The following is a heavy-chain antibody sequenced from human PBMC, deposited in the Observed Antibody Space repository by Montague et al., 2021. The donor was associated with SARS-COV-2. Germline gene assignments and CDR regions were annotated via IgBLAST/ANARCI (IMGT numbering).Heavy chain of an antibody. V-gene: IGHV4-59*08. CDR3: AGQGRSNYGWFDP. Sequence: SETLSLTCTVSGASINSRYWSWIRQPPGKGLEWIGYYYSGSTKYNPSLKSRVTISADTSKNQLSVKVTSVTAADTAVDYCAGQGRSNYGWFDPWGQGTLVTVSS. CDR1: GASINSRY. D-gene: IGHD5-24*01. J-gene: IGHJ5*02. CDR2: YYSGST.